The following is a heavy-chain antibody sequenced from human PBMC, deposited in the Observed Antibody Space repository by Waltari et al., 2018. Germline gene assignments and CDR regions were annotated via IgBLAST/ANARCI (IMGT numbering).Heavy chain of an antibody. CDR1: GYPFPNYA. V-gene: IGHV1-8*03. Sequence: QLQLGQSGAEVKNPGASVKVPRKPSGYPFPNYAINRVRQASGQGLEWMGWMNPNSCNTGYAQKFQGRVTITRNTSISTAYMELSSLRSEDTAVYYCARGLDYGDYLAVGYWGQGTLVTVSS. CDR2: MNPNSCNT. CDR3: ARGLDYGDYLAVGY. D-gene: IGHD4-17*01. J-gene: IGHJ4*02.